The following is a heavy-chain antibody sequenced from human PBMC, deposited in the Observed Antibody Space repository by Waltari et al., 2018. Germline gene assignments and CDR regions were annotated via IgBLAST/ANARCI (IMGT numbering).Heavy chain of an antibody. Sequence: QLVESGGGLVKSGGSLRLSCEASGFSFNNAWMNWVRQAPGKGVEWVGRIKSEADGGKTDYAAPVKGRFTISRDDSKNTLYLQMNSLKTDDTAVYYCSTDFGALSGGYWGQGTLVTVSS. V-gene: IGHV3-15*01. CDR1: GFSFNNAW. D-gene: IGHD3-10*01. J-gene: IGHJ4*02. CDR2: IKSEADGGKT. CDR3: STDFGALSGGY.